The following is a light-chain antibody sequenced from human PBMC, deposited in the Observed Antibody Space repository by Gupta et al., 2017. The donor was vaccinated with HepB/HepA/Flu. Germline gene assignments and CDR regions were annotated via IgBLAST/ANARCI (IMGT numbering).Light chain of an antibody. V-gene: IGLV10-54*04. CDR1: SNNVGNEG. Sequence: QAGLTQLPSVSTGLGPTATITCTGDSNNVGNEGAVWLQQHQGQPPKLLCYRTDNRPSGISERFSASRSENTASLTITELQPEDEADYFCSSWDSSLSAHVFGTGTKVSVL. CDR2: RTD. CDR3: SSWDSSLSAHV. J-gene: IGLJ1*01.